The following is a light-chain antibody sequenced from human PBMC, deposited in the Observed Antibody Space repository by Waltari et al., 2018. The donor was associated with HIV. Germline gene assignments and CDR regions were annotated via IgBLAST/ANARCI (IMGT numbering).Light chain of an antibody. J-gene: IGLJ2*01. CDR1: RTDIGTYNY. CDR2: EVT. CDR3: CSYTSTTTSIL. Sequence: QSALTQPASVPGSPGQSLTISCTGTRTDIGTYNYVSWYQQHPGNVPKLLIYEVTKRPSGVSNRFSGSKSGNTASLTISGLQAEDEAAYYCCSYTSTTTSILFAGGTKLTVL. V-gene: IGLV2-14*01.